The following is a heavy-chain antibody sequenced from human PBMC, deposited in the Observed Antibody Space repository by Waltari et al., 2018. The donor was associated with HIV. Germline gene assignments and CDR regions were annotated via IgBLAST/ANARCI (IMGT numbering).Heavy chain of an antibody. CDR2: ISGGGEST. J-gene: IGHJ4*02. V-gene: IGHV3-23*01. CDR3: AKDSQQLVNYFDY. CDR1: GFTFGSHG. D-gene: IGHD6-13*01. Sequence: EVQLLESGGGLVQPGGSLRRSCAASGFTFGSHGISWVRQAPGKGLEWVSGISGGGESTYYAASVKGRFTISRDNSKNTLYLQMNSLRAEDTAVYYCAKDSQQLVNYFDYWGQGTLVTVAS.